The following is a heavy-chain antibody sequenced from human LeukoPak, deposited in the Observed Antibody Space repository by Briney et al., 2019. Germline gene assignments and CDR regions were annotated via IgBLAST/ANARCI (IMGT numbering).Heavy chain of an antibody. J-gene: IGHJ4*02. D-gene: IGHD3-22*01. CDR3: ARDPDDSSGYPHPYFDY. Sequence: PGGSLRLSCAASGFTSSSYEMNWVRQAPGKGLEWVSYISTSGRIIYYADSVKGRFTISRDNAKNSLYLQMNSLRAEDTAVYYCARDPDDSSGYPHPYFDYWGQGTLVTVSS. CDR2: ISTSGRII. V-gene: IGHV3-48*03. CDR1: GFTSSSYE.